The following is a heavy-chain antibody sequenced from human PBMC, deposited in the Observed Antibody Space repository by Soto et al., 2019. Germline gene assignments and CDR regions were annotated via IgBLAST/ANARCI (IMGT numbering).Heavy chain of an antibody. J-gene: IGHJ6*02. CDR3: ARDASYYSLWSGYYPSRNGMDV. D-gene: IGHD3-3*01. CDR1: GFTFSSFG. CDR2: IWYDGSKK. Sequence: PGGSLRLSCAASGFTFSSFGMHWVRQAPGKGLEWVALIWYDGSKKSYGDSVKGRFTISRDNSRNTVYLKMNSLRADETAVYYCARDASYYSLWSGYYPSRNGMDVWGQGTTVTVSS. V-gene: IGHV3-33*01.